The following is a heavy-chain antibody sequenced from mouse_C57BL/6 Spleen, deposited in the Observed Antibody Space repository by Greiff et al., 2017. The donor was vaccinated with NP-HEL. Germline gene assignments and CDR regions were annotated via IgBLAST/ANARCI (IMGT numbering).Heavy chain of an antibody. J-gene: IGHJ2*01. D-gene: IGHD4-1*01. V-gene: IGHV5-4*03. CDR3: ARRGLGRTGYFDY. CDR1: GFTFSSYA. CDR2: ISDGGSYT. Sequence: EVKLMESGGGLVKPGGSLKLSCAASGFTFSSYAMSWVRQTPEKRLEWVATISDGGSYTYYPDNVQGRFTISRDNAKNNLYLQMSHLKSEDTAMYYCARRGLGRTGYFDYWGQGTTLTVSS.